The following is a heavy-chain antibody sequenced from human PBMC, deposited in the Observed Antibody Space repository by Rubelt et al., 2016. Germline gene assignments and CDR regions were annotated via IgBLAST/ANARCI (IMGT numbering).Heavy chain of an antibody. V-gene: IGHV1-2*06. CDR1: GYTFTGYY. Sequence: KASGYTFTGYYMHWVRQAPGQGLEWMGRINPNSGGTNYAQKFQGRVTMTRDTSISTAYMELSRLRSDDTAVYYCARASVAYCGGDCYSYFDYWGQGTLVTVSS. CDR2: INPNSGGT. CDR3: ARASVAYCGGDCYSYFDY. D-gene: IGHD2-21*02. J-gene: IGHJ4*02.